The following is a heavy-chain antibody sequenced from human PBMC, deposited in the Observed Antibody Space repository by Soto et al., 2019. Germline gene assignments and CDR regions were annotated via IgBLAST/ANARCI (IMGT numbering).Heavy chain of an antibody. CDR3: ARRLFGSGWTLDS. CDR2: VYHTGST. J-gene: IGHJ4*02. D-gene: IGHD6-19*01. Sequence: QLRESGPGLVKPSETLSLTCDVSGASITTYYWSWIRQAPGNGLEWIGNVYHTGSTDYNSSLRSRVTISVDTSKNQFSLNMNSVTAADTAVYYCARRLFGSGWTLDSWGQGALVTVSS. CDR1: GASITTYY. V-gene: IGHV4-59*13.